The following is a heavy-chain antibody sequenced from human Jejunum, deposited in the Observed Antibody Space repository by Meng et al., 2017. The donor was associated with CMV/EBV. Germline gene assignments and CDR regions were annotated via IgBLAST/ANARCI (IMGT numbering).Heavy chain of an antibody. CDR2: INTNTGNP. V-gene: IGHV7-4-1*02. CDR1: GYTFTDYG. CDR3: ARFPVRGTIN. D-gene: IGHD3-10*01. Sequence: QVQLVQSGVEVKKPGDSVKISCKASGYTFTDYGINWVRQAPGQGPEWMGWINTNTGNPTYAQDFRGRFVFSLDTSVTTAYLQINSLKTEDTAVYYCARFPVRGTINWGQGTLVTVSS. J-gene: IGHJ4*02.